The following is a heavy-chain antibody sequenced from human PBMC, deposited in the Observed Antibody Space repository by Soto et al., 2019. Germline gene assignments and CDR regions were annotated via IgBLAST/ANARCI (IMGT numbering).Heavy chain of an antibody. D-gene: IGHD6-19*01. J-gene: IGHJ4*02. CDR1: GGSISSSSYY. V-gene: IGHV4-39*01. Sequence: PSETLSLTCTVSGGSISSSSYYWGWIRQPPGKGLEWIGSIYYSGSTYYNPSLKSRVTISVDTSKNQFSLKLSSVTAADTAVYYCARPLYSSGWYLEYWGQGTLVTVSS. CDR3: ARPLYSSGWYLEY. CDR2: IYYSGST.